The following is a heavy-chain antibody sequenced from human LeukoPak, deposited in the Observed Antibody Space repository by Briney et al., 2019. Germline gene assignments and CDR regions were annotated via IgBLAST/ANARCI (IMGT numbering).Heavy chain of an antibody. D-gene: IGHD3-22*01. V-gene: IGHV3-48*03. J-gene: IGHJ4*02. CDR1: GFTFSSYE. CDR3: ARDPLGQYYDSSGYYGDY. Sequence: PGGSLRLSCAASGFTFSSYEMNWFRQAPGKGLEWVSYISSSGSTIYYADSAKGRFTISRDNAKNSLYLQMNSLRAEDTAVYYCARDPLGQYYDSSGYYGDYWGQGTLVTVSS. CDR2: ISSSGSTI.